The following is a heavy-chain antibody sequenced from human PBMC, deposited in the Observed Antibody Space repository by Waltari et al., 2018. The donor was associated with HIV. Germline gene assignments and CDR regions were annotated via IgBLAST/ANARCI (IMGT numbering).Heavy chain of an antibody. CDR3: AKDRQQLVGENAFDI. D-gene: IGHD6-6*01. J-gene: IGHJ3*02. V-gene: IGHV3-9*01. Sequence: EVQLVESGGGLVQPGRSLRLSCAASGFTFDDYAMHWVRQAPGKGLAWVSGISWNSGSIGYADSVKGRFTISRDNAKNSLYLQMNSLRAEDTALYYCAKDRQQLVGENAFDIWGQGTMVTVSS. CDR2: ISWNSGSI. CDR1: GFTFDDYA.